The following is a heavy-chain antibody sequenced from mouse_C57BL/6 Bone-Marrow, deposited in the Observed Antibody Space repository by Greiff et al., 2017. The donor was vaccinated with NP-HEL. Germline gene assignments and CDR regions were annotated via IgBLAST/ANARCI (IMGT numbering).Heavy chain of an antibody. CDR3: AFTRDY. CDR2: IYPRSGNT. J-gene: IGHJ2*01. Sequence: VQGVESGAELARPGASVKLSCKASGYTFTSYGISWVKQRTGQGLEWIGEIYPRSGNTYYNEKFKGKATLTADKSSSTAYMELRSLTSEDSAVYFCAFTRDYWGQGTTLTVSS. V-gene: IGHV1-81*01. CDR1: GYTFTSYG.